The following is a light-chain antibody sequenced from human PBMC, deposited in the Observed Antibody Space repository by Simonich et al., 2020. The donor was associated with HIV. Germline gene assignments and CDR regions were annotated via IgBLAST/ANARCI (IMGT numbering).Light chain of an antibody. CDR1: QSVSSN. V-gene: IGKV3-15*01. J-gene: IGKJ4*01. Sequence: EIVLTQSPATLSVSPGERATLSCRASQSVSSNVAWYQQRPGQAPRLLIYGASTMATGIPARFSGSGAGTEFTLTISSLQPEDFATYYCQQLNSYPPLTFGGGTKVEIK. CDR3: QQLNSYPPLT. CDR2: GAS.